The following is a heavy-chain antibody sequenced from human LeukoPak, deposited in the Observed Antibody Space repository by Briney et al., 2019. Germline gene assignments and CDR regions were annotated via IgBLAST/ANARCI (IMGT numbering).Heavy chain of an antibody. CDR3: ARKGSWYFGN. CDR2: IYHSGST. Sequence: SETLSLTCTVSGYSISSGYYWGWIRQPPGKGLEWIGSIYHSGSTYYNPSLKSRVTISVDTSKNQFSLKLSSLTAADTAVYYCARKGSWYFGNWGQGTLVTVSS. J-gene: IGHJ4*02. V-gene: IGHV4-38-2*02. CDR1: GYSISSGYY. D-gene: IGHD6-13*01.